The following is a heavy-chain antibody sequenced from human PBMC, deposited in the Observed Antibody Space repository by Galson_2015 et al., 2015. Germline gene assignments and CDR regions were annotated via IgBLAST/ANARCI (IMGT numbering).Heavy chain of an antibody. CDR3: ARLDRGLSYGFDY. V-gene: IGHV3-7*05. J-gene: IGHJ4*02. D-gene: IGHD5-18*01. CDR2: IKQDGSEK. CDR1: GFIFNKYW. Sequence: SLRLSCAASGFIFNKYWMSWVRQAPGKGLEWVANIKQDGSEKYYVDSVKGRFTISRDNANIALYLQMNNLRAEDTASYYCARLDRGLSYGFDYWGQGTLVTVSS.